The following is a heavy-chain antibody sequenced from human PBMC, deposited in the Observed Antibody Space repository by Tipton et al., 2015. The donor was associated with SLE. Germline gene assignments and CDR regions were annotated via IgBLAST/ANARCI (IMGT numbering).Heavy chain of an antibody. J-gene: IGHJ4*02. V-gene: IGHV4-34*01. CDR2: LNHSGST. CDR3: ASGGGFYFDY. Sequence: TLSLTCAVYGGSFSGYYWSWIRQPPGKGLEWIGELNHSGSTNYNPSLKSRVTISVDTSKNQFSLKLSSVTAADTAVYYCASGGGFYFDYWGQGTLVTVSS. CDR1: GGSFSGYY. D-gene: IGHD4-23*01.